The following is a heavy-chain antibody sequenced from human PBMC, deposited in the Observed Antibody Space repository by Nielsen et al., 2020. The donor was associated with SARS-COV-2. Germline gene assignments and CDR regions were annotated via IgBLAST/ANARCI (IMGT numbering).Heavy chain of an antibody. V-gene: IGHV1-46*01. Sequence: ASVKVSCKASGYTFTSYYMHWVRQAPGQGLEWLGIVSPTGDSYFFAQKFQGRLTMTRDSSTSTVYLELSSLRPEDTAVYYCARDQPIGSGSGGHRPIYNPSYMDVWGKGTTVTVSS. CDR3: ARDQPIGSGSGGHRPIYNPSYMDV. J-gene: IGHJ6*03. CDR2: VSPTGDSY. CDR1: GYTFTSYY. D-gene: IGHD3-10*01.